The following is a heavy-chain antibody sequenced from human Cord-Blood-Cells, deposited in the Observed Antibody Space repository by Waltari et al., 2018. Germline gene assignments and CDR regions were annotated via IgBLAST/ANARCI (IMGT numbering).Heavy chain of an antibody. CDR2: ISYDGSNK. D-gene: IGHD2-2*01. J-gene: IGHJ4*02. Sequence: QWQLVESGGAVFQPGRSLRLSCAASGSTFVSYARHWSRQAPGKGLGWVAVISYDGSNKYYADSVKGRFTISRDNSKNTLYLQMNSLRAEDTAVYYCAKHAMLDYWGQGTLVTVSS. CDR3: AKHAMLDY. V-gene: IGHV3-30*18. CDR1: GSTFVSYA.